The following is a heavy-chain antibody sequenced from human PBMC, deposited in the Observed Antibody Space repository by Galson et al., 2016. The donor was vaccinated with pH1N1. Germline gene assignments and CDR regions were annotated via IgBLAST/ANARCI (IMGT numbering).Heavy chain of an antibody. CDR2: IDPEDGET. Sequence: VKVSCKVSGLTFTDYYIHWVQQAPEKGLEWMGLIDPEDGETKYAEKFQGRVTITADTSTDTAYMELSSLRSEDTAVYYCATEGITVVGSVDLWGQGTLVTVSS. CDR3: ATEGITVVGSVDL. J-gene: IGHJ5*02. CDR1: GLTFTDYY. V-gene: IGHV1-69-2*01. D-gene: IGHD6-19*01.